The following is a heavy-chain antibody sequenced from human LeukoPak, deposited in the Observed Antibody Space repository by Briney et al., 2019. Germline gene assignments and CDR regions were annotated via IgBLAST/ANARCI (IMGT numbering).Heavy chain of an antibody. CDR1: GLTLEDYA. J-gene: IGHJ6*02. V-gene: IGHV3-43*02. Sequence: GGSLRLSCAASGLTLEDYAMYWVRQRPGKGLECVCLISGDGGRTYYADSVKGRFTISRDNSKNSLYLQMNSLRTEDTALYYCAKAPGERHYGMDVWGQGTTVTVSS. CDR2: ISGDGGRT. CDR3: AKAPGERHYGMDV. D-gene: IGHD6-25*01.